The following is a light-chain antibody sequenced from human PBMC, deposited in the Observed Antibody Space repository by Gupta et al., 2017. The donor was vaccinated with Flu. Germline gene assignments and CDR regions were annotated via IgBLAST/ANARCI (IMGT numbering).Light chain of an antibody. CDR3: QQYNSYWYT. Sequence: PSTLSASVGDRVTITCRASQSISSWLAWYQQKPGKAPKLLIYKASSLESGVPSRFSGSGSGAEFTLTISSLQPDDFATYYCQQYNSYWYTFGQGTKLEIK. V-gene: IGKV1-5*03. J-gene: IGKJ2*01. CDR2: KAS. CDR1: QSISSW.